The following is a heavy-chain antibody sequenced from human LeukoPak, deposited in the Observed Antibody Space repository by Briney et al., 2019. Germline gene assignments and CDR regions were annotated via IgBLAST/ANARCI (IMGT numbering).Heavy chain of an antibody. CDR2: ISAYNGNT. J-gene: IGHJ4*02. CDR3: ARGLGRIAAAGPRDY. V-gene: IGHV1-18*01. Sequence: ASVKVSCKASSYTFTSYGISWVRQAPGQGLEWMGWISAYNGNTNYAQKLQGRVTMTTDTSTSTAYMELRSLRSDDTAVYYCARGLGRIAAAGPRDYWGQGTLVTVSS. CDR1: SYTFTSYG. D-gene: IGHD6-13*01.